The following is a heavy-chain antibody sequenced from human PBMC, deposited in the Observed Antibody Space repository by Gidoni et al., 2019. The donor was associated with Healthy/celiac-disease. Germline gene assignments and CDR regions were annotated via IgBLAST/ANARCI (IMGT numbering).Heavy chain of an antibody. CDR1: GFTFSSYS. J-gene: IGHJ4*02. CDR2: ISSSRSTI. CDR3: ARNYDSSGYYPHYFDY. V-gene: IGHV3-48*01. D-gene: IGHD3-22*01. Sequence: EVQLVESGGGLVQPGGSLRLSCAASGFTFSSYSMNWVRQDPGKGLEWVSYISSSRSTIYYADSVKGRFTISRDNAKNSLDLQMNSLRAEDTAVYYCARNYDSSGYYPHYFDYWGQGTLVTVSS.